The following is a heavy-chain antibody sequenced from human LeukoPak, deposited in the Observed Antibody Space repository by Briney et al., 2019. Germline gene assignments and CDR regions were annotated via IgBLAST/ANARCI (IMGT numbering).Heavy chain of an antibody. V-gene: IGHV3-23*01. CDR3: AKAPVTTCRGAFCYPFDY. J-gene: IGHJ4*02. Sequence: PGGSLRLSCAASGFTFSSYAMSWVRQAPGKGLEWVSAISGSGGSTYYADSVKGRFTISRDNSKNTLYLHMNSLKAEDTAVYYCAKAPVTTCRGAFCYPFDYWGLGTLVTVSS. D-gene: IGHD2-15*01. CDR1: GFTFSSYA. CDR2: ISGSGGST.